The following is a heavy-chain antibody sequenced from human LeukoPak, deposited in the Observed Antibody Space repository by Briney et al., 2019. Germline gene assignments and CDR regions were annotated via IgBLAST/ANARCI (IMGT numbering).Heavy chain of an antibody. D-gene: IGHD3-10*01. V-gene: IGHV1-69*13. Sequence: SVKVSCKASGGTFSSYAISCVRQAPGQGLEWMGGIIPIFGTTNYAQKFQGRVTITADESTSTAYMELSSLRSEDTAVYYCARGPGGEYYGSGSYSDYWGQGTLVTVSS. J-gene: IGHJ4*02. CDR3: ARGPGGEYYGSGSYSDY. CDR2: IIPIFGTT. CDR1: GGTFSSYA.